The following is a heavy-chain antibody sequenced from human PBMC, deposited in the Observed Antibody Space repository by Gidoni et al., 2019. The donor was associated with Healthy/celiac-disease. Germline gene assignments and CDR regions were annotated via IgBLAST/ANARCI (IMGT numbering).Heavy chain of an antibody. V-gene: IGHV4-59*01. CDR2: IYYSGST. CDR1: GGSISSYY. Sequence: QVQLQESGPGLVKPSETLSLTCTVSGGSISSYYWSWIRQPPVKGLEWIGYIYYSGSTNYNPSLKSRVTISVYTSKNQFSLKLSSVTAADTAVYYCARDGGYCSGGSCYGGDWFDPWGQGTLVTVSS. D-gene: IGHD2-15*01. J-gene: IGHJ5*02. CDR3: ARDGGYCSGGSCYGGDWFDP.